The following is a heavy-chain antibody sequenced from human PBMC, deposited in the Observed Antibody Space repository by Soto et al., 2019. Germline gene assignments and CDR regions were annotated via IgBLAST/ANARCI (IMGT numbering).Heavy chain of an antibody. D-gene: IGHD2-2*01. J-gene: IGHJ5*02. CDR3: ARGGDGDMFVPAAKEWWFDP. Sequence: SETLSLTCAVYGGSFSGYYWSWIRQPPGKGLEWIGEINHSGSTNYNPSLKSRVTISVDTSKNQFSLKLSSVTAADTAVYYCARGGDGDMFVPAAKEWWFDPWGQGTLVTVSS. CDR1: GGSFSGYY. CDR2: INHSGST. V-gene: IGHV4-34*01.